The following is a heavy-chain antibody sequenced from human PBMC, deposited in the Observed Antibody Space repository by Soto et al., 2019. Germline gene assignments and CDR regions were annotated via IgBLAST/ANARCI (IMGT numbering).Heavy chain of an antibody. Sequence: SGPTLLNPTQTLTLTCTFSGFSLSTSGVSVGWIRQPPGKALEWLALIYWDDDKRYSPSLKSRLTITKDTSKNQVVLRMTNMDPVDTATYYCAHSRCGGDCLQSYPSHYYYGMDVWGQGTTVTVSS. J-gene: IGHJ6*02. CDR1: GFSLSTSGVS. D-gene: IGHD2-21*02. V-gene: IGHV2-5*02. CDR3: AHSRCGGDCLQSYPSHYYYGMDV. CDR2: IYWDDDK.